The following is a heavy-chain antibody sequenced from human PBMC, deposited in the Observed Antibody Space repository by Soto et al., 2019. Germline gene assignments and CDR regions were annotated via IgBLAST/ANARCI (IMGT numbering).Heavy chain of an antibody. Sequence: GGSLRLASAVSGFSFNRDAIAWVRQTPGKGLEWVSAISGSGGATYYADSVKARFTLSRDNSKNTVYLQMNSLRVEDTAVYSSAQGTFYNGRPDCAMDFWRQGTMVTVSS. CDR3: AQGTFYNGRPDCAMDF. J-gene: IGHJ6*02. V-gene: IGHV3-23*01. D-gene: IGHD1-1*01. CDR2: ISGSGGAT. CDR1: GFSFNRDA.